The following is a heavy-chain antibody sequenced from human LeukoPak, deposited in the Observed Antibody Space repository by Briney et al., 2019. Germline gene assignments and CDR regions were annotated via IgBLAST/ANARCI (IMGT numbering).Heavy chain of an antibody. V-gene: IGHV6-1*01. CDR3: ARGPQLVGYYYIDV. CDR2: TYYRSKWYN. J-gene: IGHJ6*03. Sequence: SRTLSLTCAISGDSVSSNSAAWNWVRHSPARGLEWLGRTYYRSKWYNDYAISVKSRMTINPDTSENQFSLQLNSVTPEDTAVYYCARGPQLVGYYYIDVWGKGTTVTVSS. CDR1: GDSVSSNSAA. D-gene: IGHD6-13*01.